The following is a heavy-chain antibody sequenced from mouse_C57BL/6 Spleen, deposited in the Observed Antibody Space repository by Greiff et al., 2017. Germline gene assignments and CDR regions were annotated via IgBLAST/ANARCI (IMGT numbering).Heavy chain of an antibody. V-gene: IGHV1-80*01. Sequence: QVQLKESGAELVKPGASVKISCKASGYAFSSYWMNWVKQRPGKGLEWIGQIYPGDGDTNYNGKFKGKATLTADKSSSTAYMRLSSLTSEDSAVYFCARMGYYGSSYPYWGQGTTLTVSS. CDR3: ARMGYYGSSYPY. CDR1: GYAFSSYW. CDR2: IYPGDGDT. J-gene: IGHJ2*01. D-gene: IGHD1-1*01.